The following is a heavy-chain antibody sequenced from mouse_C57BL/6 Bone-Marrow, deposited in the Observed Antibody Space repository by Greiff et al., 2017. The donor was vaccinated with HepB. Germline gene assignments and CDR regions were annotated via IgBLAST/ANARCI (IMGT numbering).Heavy chain of an antibody. D-gene: IGHD1-1*01. CDR1: GYAFSSYW. CDR3: ARRGRSSWFAY. Sequence: LVESGAELVKPGASVKISCKASGYAFSSYWMNWVKQRPGKGLEWIGQIYPGDGDTNYNGKFKGKATLTADKSSSTAYMQLSSLTSEDSAVYFCARRGRSSWFAYWGQGTLVTVSA. CDR2: IYPGDGDT. V-gene: IGHV1-80*01. J-gene: IGHJ3*01.